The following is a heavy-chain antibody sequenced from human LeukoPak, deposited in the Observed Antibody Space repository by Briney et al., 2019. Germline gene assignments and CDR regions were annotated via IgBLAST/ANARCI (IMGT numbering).Heavy chain of an antibody. D-gene: IGHD2-2*01. V-gene: IGHV4-61*02. J-gene: IGHJ4*02. CDR1: GGSISSGSYY. CDR2: IYTSGST. Sequence: SQTLSLTCTVSGGSISSGSYYWSWIRQPAGRGLEWIGRIYTSGSTNYNPSLKSPVTISLDTSKNQFSLKLSSVTAADTAAYYCVRDSSNYYFDYWGQGTLVTVSS. CDR3: VRDSSNYYFDY.